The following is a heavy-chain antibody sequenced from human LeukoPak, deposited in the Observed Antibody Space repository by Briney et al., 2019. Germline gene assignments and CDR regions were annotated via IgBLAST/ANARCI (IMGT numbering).Heavy chain of an antibody. CDR2: MNPNSGNT. CDR1: GYTFTTYD. V-gene: IGHV1-8*01. D-gene: IGHD3-10*01. J-gene: IGHJ4*02. Sequence: GASVKVSCKASGYTFTTYDINWVRQATGQGLEWMGWMNPNSGNTGYAQKFQGRVTMTRNTSMSTAYMELSSLSSEDTAVYYCARANYYGSGKKDLDYWGQGTLVTVSS. CDR3: ARANYYGSGKKDLDY.